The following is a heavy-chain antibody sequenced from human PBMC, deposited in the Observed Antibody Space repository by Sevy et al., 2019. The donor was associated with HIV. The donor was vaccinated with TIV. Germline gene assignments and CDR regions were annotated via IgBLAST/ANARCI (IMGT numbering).Heavy chain of an antibody. Sequence: GGSLRLSCVASGFTFNNNAMSWIRQAPGKGLEWVSSVSNTGGSTYYADSVKGRFTISRDNSKNTLYLQMNSLRAEDTAVYYCARDGRDSDVWGKGTTVTVSS. D-gene: IGHD3-3*01. J-gene: IGHJ6*04. CDR2: VSNTGGST. CDR3: ARDGRDSDV. CDR1: GFTFNNNA. V-gene: IGHV3-23*01.